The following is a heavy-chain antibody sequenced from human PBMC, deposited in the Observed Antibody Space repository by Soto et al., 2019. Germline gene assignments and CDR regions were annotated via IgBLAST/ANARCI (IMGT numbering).Heavy chain of an antibody. Sequence: GESLKISCKGSGYSFTSYWISWVGQMPGKGLEWMGRIDPSDSYTIYSPSFQGYVTNLADKAISTGHLQESSLKPSDTAMYYCSRPSRGYSYGSYGMDVWGQGTTVTVS. D-gene: IGHD5-18*01. CDR1: GYSFTSYW. V-gene: IGHV5-10-1*01. J-gene: IGHJ6*02. CDR2: IDPSDSYT. CDR3: SRPSRGYSYGSYGMDV.